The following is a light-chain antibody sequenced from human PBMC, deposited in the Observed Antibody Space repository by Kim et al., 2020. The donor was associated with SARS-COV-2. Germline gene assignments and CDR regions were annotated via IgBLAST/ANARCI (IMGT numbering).Light chain of an antibody. CDR2: RNN. CDR3: SAWDSSLSAVV. Sequence: SHTATLTCTGNSTNVGNQGAAWLQQHRGHPPKLLSYRNNNRPSGISERLSASRSGNTASLTITGLQPEDEADYYCSAWDSSLSAVVFGGGTQLTVL. CDR1: STNVGNQG. J-gene: IGLJ2*01. V-gene: IGLV10-54*01.